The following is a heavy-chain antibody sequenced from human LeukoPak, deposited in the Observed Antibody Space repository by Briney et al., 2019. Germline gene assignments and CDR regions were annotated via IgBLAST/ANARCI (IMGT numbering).Heavy chain of an antibody. Sequence: GGSLRLSCAASGFTFSTYAMNWVRQAPGKGLEWVSVIGTSGDNIHYADSVKGRFTISRDNSKNTLYLQMSSLRVEDTAVYYCARYSQTGAPGCWGQGTLVTVSS. J-gene: IGHJ4*02. CDR3: ARYSQTGAPGC. V-gene: IGHV3-23*01. D-gene: IGHD7-27*01. CDR1: GFTFSTYA. CDR2: IGTSGDNI.